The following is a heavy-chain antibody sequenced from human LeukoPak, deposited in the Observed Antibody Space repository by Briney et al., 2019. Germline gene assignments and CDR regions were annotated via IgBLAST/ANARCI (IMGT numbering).Heavy chain of an antibody. V-gene: IGHV3-7*01. J-gene: IGHJ3*02. CDR3: ARDVPNYDSSLVGAFDI. D-gene: IGHD3-22*01. CDR1: GFTFSNYW. CDR2: INQDGSAR. Sequence: PGGSLRLSCIVSGFTFSNYWMNWVRQAPGKGLEWVANINQDGSARYYEDSVRGRFTISRDNAENSLYLQMNSLRDEDTAVYYCARDVPNYDSSLVGAFDIWGQGTMVTVSS.